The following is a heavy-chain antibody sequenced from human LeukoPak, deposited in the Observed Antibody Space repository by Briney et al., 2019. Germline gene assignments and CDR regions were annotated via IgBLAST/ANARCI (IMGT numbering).Heavy chain of an antibody. D-gene: IGHD6-13*01. CDR2: IYYSGST. CDR3: ARGGGSSPFYYYYYMDV. Sequence: SETLSLTCTVSGGSISSSSYYWGWNRQPPGKGLEWIGSIYYSGSTYYNPSLKSRVTISVDTSKNQFSLKLSSVTAADTAVYYCARGGGSSPFYYYYYMDVWGKGTTVTISS. V-gene: IGHV4-39*07. CDR1: GGSISSSSYY. J-gene: IGHJ6*03.